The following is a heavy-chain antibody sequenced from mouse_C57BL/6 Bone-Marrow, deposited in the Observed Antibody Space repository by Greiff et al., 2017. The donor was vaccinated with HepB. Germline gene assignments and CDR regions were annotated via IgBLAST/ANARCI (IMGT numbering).Heavy chain of an antibody. CDR3: ARWDTTVVAEAMDY. Sequence: QVQLKQPGAELVRPGTSVKLSCKASGYTFTSYWMHWVKQRPGQGLEWIGVIDPSDSYTNYNQKFKGKATLTVDTSSSTAYMQLSSLTSEDSAVYYCARWDTTVVAEAMDYWGQGTSVTVSS. J-gene: IGHJ4*01. CDR2: IDPSDSYT. V-gene: IGHV1-59*01. D-gene: IGHD1-1*01. CDR1: GYTFTSYW.